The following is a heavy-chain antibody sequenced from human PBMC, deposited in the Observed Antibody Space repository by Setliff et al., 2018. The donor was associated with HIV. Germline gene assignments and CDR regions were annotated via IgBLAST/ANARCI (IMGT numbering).Heavy chain of an antibody. Sequence: GESLKISCKGSGYSFTSYWIGWVRQMPGKGLEWMGIIYPGDSDTRYSPSFQGQVTISADKSISTAADTAVYYCARVFPVVTAEDNRFDPWGQGTLVTVSS. CDR1: GYSFTSYW. J-gene: IGHJ5*02. D-gene: IGHD2-21*02. V-gene: IGHV5-51*01. CDR3: EDNRFDP. CDR2: IYPGDSDT.